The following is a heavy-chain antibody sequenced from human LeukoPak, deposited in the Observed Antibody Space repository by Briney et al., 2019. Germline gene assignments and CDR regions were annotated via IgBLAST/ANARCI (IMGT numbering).Heavy chain of an antibody. Sequence: GGSLRLSCAASGFTFNTFDMTWVRQAPGKGLVWVSYISSGSSSRYYADSVKGRFTISRDNAKNSLYLQMNSLRAEDTAVYFCARLRYYAVDVWGQGTTVIVSS. J-gene: IGHJ6*02. CDR2: ISSGSSSR. V-gene: IGHV3-48*01. CDR3: ARLRYYAVDV. CDR1: GFTFNTFD.